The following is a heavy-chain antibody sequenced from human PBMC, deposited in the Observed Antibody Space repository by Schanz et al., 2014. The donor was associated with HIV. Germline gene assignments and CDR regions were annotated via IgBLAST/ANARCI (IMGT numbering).Heavy chain of an antibody. D-gene: IGHD3-22*01. CDR2: ISYDGRNK. CDR3: AKDRNYYDSRFLGKGNYYYYYGMNV. J-gene: IGHJ6*02. Sequence: VQLVESGGGLLQPGRSLRLSCAASGFIFNDFAMHWVRQAPGKGLEWVAVISYDGRNKYYADSVKGRFTISRDNSKNTLYLQVKSLRVEDTAVYYCAKDRNYYDSRFLGKGNYYYYYGMNVWGQGTTVTVSS. CDR1: GFIFNDFA. V-gene: IGHV3-30*18.